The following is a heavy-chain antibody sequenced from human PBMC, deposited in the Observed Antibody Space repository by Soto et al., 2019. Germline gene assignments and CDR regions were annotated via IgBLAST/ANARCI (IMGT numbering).Heavy chain of an antibody. D-gene: IGHD3-22*01. CDR3: ARQRYYDPDAFDI. V-gene: IGHV1-69*13. J-gene: IGHJ3*02. Sequence: SVKVSCKASGGTFSSYAISWVRQAPGQGLEWMGGIIPIFGTANYAQKFQGRVTITADESTSTASMELSSLRSEDTAVYYCARQRYYDPDAFDIWGQGTMVTVS. CDR1: GGTFSSYA. CDR2: IIPIFGTA.